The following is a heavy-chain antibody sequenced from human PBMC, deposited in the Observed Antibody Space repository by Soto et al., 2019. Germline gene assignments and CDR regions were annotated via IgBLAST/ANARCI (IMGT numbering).Heavy chain of an antibody. V-gene: IGHV4-31*03. CDR3: AREASYDSSGYYAYWDY. Sequence: QVQLQELGPGLVKPSQTLSLTCTVSGGSISSGGYYWSWIRQHPGKGLEWIGYIYYSGSTYYNPSLKSRVTISVDTSKNQFSLKLSSVTAADTAVYYCAREASYDSSGYYAYWDYWGQGTLVTVSS. D-gene: IGHD3-22*01. J-gene: IGHJ4*02. CDR2: IYYSGST. CDR1: GGSISSGGYY.